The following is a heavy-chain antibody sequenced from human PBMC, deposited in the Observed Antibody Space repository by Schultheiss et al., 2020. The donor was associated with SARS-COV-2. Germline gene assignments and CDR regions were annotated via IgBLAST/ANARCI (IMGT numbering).Heavy chain of an antibody. CDR3: VRPIGGWFDFDY. CDR1: GFTFSSYA. J-gene: IGHJ4*02. V-gene: IGHV3-23*01. Sequence: GGSLRLSCAASGFTFSSYAMSWVRQAPGKGLEWVSAISGSGGSTYYADSVKGRFTISRDNAKNSLYLQMNSLRAEDTAVYYCVRPIGGWFDFDYWGQGTLVTVSS. D-gene: IGHD6-19*01. CDR2: ISGSGGST.